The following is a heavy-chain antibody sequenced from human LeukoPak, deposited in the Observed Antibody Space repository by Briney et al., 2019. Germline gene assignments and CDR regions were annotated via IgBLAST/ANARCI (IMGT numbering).Heavy chain of an antibody. CDR1: GGSISSSSYY. V-gene: IGHV4-39*07. D-gene: IGHD6-13*01. J-gene: IGHJ3*02. Sequence: SETLSLTCTVSGGSISSSSYYWGWIRQPPGKGLEWIGSIYHSGSTYYNPSLKSRVTISVDRSKNQFSLKLSSVTAADTAVYYCATGVAAAYAFDIWGQGTMVTVSS. CDR2: IYHSGST. CDR3: ATGVAAAYAFDI.